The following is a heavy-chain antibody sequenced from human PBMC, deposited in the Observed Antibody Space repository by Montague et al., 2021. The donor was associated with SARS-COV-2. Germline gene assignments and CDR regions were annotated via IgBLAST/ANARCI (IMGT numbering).Heavy chain of an antibody. CDR3: ARDLSGRFDL. CDR1: GFTFSYYG. V-gene: IGHV3-30*03. Sequence: SLRLSCSASGFTFSYYGMFWVRQAPGKGPEWVAIFPADGRNIYYSDSVKGRFTVSRDNSRDTLYLQMNSLRVEDTAMYYCARDLSGRFDLWGQGTLVTVSS. J-gene: IGHJ5*02. CDR2: FPADGRNI.